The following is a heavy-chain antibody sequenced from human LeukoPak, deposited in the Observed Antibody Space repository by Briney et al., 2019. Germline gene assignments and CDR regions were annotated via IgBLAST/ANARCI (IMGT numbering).Heavy chain of an antibody. CDR1: GFTFDDYF. Sequence: GGSLRLSCAASGFTFDDYFMSWVRQRPGKGLEWVALISWDGDSTYYADSAKGRFTISRDNRKHFLCLQMSSLRPEDTAFYFCAKHSLSYGESPVNSWGQGTLVTVSS. V-gene: IGHV3-43*01. D-gene: IGHD3-16*01. CDR3: AKHSLSYGESPVNS. CDR2: ISWDGDST. J-gene: IGHJ4*02.